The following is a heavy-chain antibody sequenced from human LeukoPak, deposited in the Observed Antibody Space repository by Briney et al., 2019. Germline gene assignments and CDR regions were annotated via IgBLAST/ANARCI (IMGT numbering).Heavy chain of an antibody. CDR2: INPGGGST. V-gene: IGHV1-46*01. CDR1: RYTFTSYY. Sequence: ASVKVSCKASRYTFTSYYIHWVRQAPGQGLEWMGIINPGGGSTTYAQKFQGRITMTRDTSTTTVYMELSGLRSDDTAVYYCARGRVVSPSAFDVWGQGKMVTVSS. CDR3: ARGRVVSPSAFDV. D-gene: IGHD2-15*01. J-gene: IGHJ3*01.